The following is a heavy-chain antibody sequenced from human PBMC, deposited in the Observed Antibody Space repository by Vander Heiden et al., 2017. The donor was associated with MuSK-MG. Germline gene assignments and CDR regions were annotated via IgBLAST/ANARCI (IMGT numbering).Heavy chain of an antibody. CDR1: GSTFSNSA. V-gene: IGHV3-23*01. J-gene: IGHJ4*02. D-gene: IGHD7-27*01. CDR3: AKRLGTGDYRPFDY. CDR2: LTVSGTT. Sequence: EVQLLESGGGLVHPGGSLRLSCAASGSTFSNSAMSWVRQAPGKGLEWVSTLTVSGTTYYADSVEGRFTISRDISKNTLYLQINSLRAEDTAIYYCAKRLGTGDYRPFDYWGPGTLVTVSS.